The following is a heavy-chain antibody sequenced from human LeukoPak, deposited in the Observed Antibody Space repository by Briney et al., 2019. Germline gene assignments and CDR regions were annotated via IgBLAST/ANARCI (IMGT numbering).Heavy chain of an antibody. CDR1: GFTVSSNY. Sequence: GGSLRLSCAASGFTVSSNYMSWVRQAPGKGLEWVSAISGSGGSTYYADSVKGRFTISRDNSKNTLYLQMNSLRAEDTAVYYCAKEGYYDSSGYLSYWGQGTLVTVSS. CDR2: ISGSGGST. D-gene: IGHD3-22*01. CDR3: AKEGYYDSSGYLSY. J-gene: IGHJ4*02. V-gene: IGHV3-23*01.